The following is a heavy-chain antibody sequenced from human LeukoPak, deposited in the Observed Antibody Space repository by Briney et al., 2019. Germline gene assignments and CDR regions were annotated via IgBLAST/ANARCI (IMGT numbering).Heavy chain of an antibody. J-gene: IGHJ4*02. CDR1: GGTFSSYA. CDR2: IIPILGIA. D-gene: IGHD1-26*01. Sequence: SAKVSCKASGGTFSSYAISWVRQAPGQGLEWMGRIIPILGIANYAQKFQGRVTITADKSTSTAYMELSSLRSEDTAVYYCARVPSENYLDYYFDYWGQGTLVTVSS. V-gene: IGHV1-69*04. CDR3: ARVPSENYLDYYFDY.